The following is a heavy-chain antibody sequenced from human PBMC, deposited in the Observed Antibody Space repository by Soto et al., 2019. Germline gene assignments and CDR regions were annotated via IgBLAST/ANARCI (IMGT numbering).Heavy chain of an antibody. J-gene: IGHJ5*02. Sequence: SETLSLTCSVSGGSVSSGSYYWNWIRQPPGKGLEWIGYIDYSGSTNYNPSLKSRVSISLDASKNRFSLNLNSLTAADTAVYYCARDSYSHLWPWGQGTLVTVSS. CDR1: GGSVSSGSYY. CDR3: ARDSYSHLWP. D-gene: IGHD4-4*01. CDR2: IDYSGST. V-gene: IGHV4-61*01.